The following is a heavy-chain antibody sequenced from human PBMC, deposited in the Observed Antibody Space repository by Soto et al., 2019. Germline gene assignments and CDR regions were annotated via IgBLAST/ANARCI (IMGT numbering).Heavy chain of an antibody. CDR3: ARGRLRITIFGVVPRNYYYYGMDV. J-gene: IGHJ6*02. CDR1: GFTFSSYW. CDR2: IKQDGSEK. V-gene: IGHV3-7*01. Sequence: GGSLRLSCAASGFTFSSYWMSWVRQAPGKGLEWVANIKQDGSEKYYVDSVKGRFTISRDNAKNSLYLQMNSLRAEDTAVYYCARGRLRITIFGVVPRNYYYYGMDVWGQGTTVTRLL. D-gene: IGHD3-3*01.